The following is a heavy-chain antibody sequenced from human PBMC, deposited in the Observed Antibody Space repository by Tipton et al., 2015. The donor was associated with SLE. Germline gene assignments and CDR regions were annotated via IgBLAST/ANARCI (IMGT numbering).Heavy chain of an antibody. CDR2: IYTGGRT. Sequence: TLSLTCTVSGGSIIGYYWSWFRQPARKGPEWIGRIYTGGRTIHNPSLNSRVTMSLDTSKSQFSLKLTSVTAADTAVYYCARLLPMVRGWFDPWGQGTLVTVSS. CDR1: GGSIIGYY. CDR3: ARLLPMVRGWFDP. V-gene: IGHV4-4*07. J-gene: IGHJ5*02. D-gene: IGHD3-10*01.